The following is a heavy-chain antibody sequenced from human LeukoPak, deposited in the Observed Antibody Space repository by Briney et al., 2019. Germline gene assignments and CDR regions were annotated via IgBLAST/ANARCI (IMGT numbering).Heavy chain of an antibody. CDR1: GFTFSSYS. Sequence: PGGSLRLSCAASGFTFSSYSMNWVRQAPRKGLEWVSSISSSSSYIYYADSVKGRFTISRDNAKNSLYLQMNSLRAEDTAVYYCARAFTGYYDSSGYYSRDYWGQGILVTVSS. CDR2: ISSSSSYI. J-gene: IGHJ4*02. CDR3: ARAFTGYYDSSGYYSRDY. D-gene: IGHD3-22*01. V-gene: IGHV3-21*01.